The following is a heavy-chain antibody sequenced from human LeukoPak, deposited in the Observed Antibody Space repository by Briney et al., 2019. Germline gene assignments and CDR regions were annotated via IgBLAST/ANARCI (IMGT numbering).Heavy chain of an antibody. Sequence: MPGGSLRLSCAASGFTFSHAWMTWVRQAPGKGLEWVGRIKSKTDGGTTDYAAPVKGRFTISRDDSKNTLYLQMNSLKTEDTAVYYCTPHFDYAYYFDYWGQGALVTVSS. CDR1: GFTFSHAW. J-gene: IGHJ4*02. V-gene: IGHV3-15*01. CDR3: TPHFDYAYYFDY. CDR2: IKSKTDGGTT. D-gene: IGHD4/OR15-4a*01.